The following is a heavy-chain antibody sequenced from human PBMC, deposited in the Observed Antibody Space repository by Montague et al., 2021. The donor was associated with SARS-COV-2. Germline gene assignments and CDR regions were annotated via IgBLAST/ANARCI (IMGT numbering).Heavy chain of an antibody. CDR3: VRGIEAAGSYDY. V-gene: IGHV6-1*01. CDR1: GDSVSSNSAT. Sequence: CAISGDSVSSNSATWNWIRQSPSRGFEWLGRTYYRSMWKSDYARSAKSRIAINPDTSKNQFSLQLSSVTPEDTALYYCVRGIEAAGSYDYWGQGTLVTVSS. J-gene: IGHJ4*02. CDR2: TYYRSMWKS. D-gene: IGHD6-13*01.